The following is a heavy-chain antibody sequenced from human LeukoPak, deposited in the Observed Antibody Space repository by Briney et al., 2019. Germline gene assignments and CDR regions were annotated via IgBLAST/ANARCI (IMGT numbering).Heavy chain of an antibody. CDR1: GFTFSNAW. D-gene: IGHD6-19*01. Sequence: GGSLRLSCAASGFTFSNAWMSWVRQAPGKGLEWVSAISGSGGSTYYADSVKGRFTISRDNSKNTLYLQMNSLRAEDTAVYYCAKDSPYSSGHWGQGTLVTVSS. V-gene: IGHV3-23*01. CDR3: AKDSPYSSGH. CDR2: ISGSGGST. J-gene: IGHJ4*02.